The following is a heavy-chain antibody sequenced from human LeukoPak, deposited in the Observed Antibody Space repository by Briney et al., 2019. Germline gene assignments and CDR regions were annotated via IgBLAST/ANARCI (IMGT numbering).Heavy chain of an antibody. Sequence: ASVKVSCKASGYTFTSYGISWVRQAPGQGLEWMGWISAYNGNTNYAQKLQGGVTMTTDTSTSPAYMELRSLRSDDTAVYYLWRDSDNRNPFLPGSHWGQGTLVTVSS. CDR3: WRDSDNRNPFLPGSH. V-gene: IGHV1-18*01. CDR1: GYTFTSYG. D-gene: IGHD1-14*01. CDR2: ISAYNGNT. J-gene: IGHJ4*02.